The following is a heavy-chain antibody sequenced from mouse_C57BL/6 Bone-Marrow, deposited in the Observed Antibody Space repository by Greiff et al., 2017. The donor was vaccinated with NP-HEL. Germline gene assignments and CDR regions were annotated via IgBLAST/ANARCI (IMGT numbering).Heavy chain of an antibody. CDR2: ILPGSGST. CDR3: ARPLWFAY. D-gene: IGHD6-1*01. J-gene: IGHJ3*01. V-gene: IGHV1-9*01. CDR1: GYTFTGYW. Sequence: VQLQESGAELMKPGASVKLSCKATGYTFTGYWIEWVKQRPGHGLEWIGEILPGSGSTNYNAKFKGKATFTADTSSNTAYMQLSSLTTEDSAIYYCARPLWFAYWGQGTLVTVSA.